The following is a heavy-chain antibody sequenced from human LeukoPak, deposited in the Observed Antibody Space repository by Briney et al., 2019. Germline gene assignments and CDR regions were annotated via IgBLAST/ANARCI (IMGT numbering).Heavy chain of an antibody. Sequence: GESLKISCKGSGYRFTSYWMAWVRQMPGKGLESMGIIYPGDSHTRYSPSFQGQVTISADKSISTAYLQWSSLKASDTAMYYCARGLGYSGSWYFDYWGQGTLVTVSS. D-gene: IGHD6-13*01. J-gene: IGHJ4*02. CDR1: GYRFTSYW. CDR2: IYPGDSHT. V-gene: IGHV5-51*01. CDR3: ARGLGYSGSWYFDY.